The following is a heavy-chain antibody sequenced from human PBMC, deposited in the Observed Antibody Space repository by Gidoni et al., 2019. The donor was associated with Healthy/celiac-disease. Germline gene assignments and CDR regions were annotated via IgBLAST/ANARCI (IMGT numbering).Heavy chain of an antibody. D-gene: IGHD2-2*01. CDR3: AKSPKIHIVVVPADYFDY. CDR1: GFTFSSYA. Sequence: EVQLLESGGCLVQPGGSLSLSCAASGFTFSSYARSWVCQAPGKGLEWVSAISGSGGRTYYADSVKGRFTISRDNSKNTLYLQMNSLRAEDTAVYYCAKSPKIHIVVVPADYFDYWGQGTLVTVSS. V-gene: IGHV3-23*01. CDR2: ISGSGGRT. J-gene: IGHJ4*02.